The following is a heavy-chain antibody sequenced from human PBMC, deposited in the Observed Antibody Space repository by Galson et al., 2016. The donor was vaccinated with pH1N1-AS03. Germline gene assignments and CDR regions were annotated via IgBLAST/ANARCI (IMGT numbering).Heavy chain of an antibody. Sequence: TLSLTCSVSGGSINISPYNWGWIRQPPGKALEWLALIYWDDDKLYNPSLKSRLTVTKDTSKNLVVLTLTDMDPVDTATYFCTRSRYYNTNLYYFDYWGQGTLVTVSS. CDR2: IYWDDDK. J-gene: IGHJ4*02. CDR1: GGSINISPYN. CDR3: TRSRYYNTNLYYFDY. D-gene: IGHD2/OR15-2a*01. V-gene: IGHV2-5*02.